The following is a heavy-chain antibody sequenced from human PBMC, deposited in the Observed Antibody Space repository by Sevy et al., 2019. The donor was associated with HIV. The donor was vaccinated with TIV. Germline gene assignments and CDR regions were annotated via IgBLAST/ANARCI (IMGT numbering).Heavy chain of an antibody. CDR2: IGYDGNNK. Sequence: GGSLRLSCAATGFTFSNYAMHWVRQAPGKGLEWVAVIGYDGNNKFYADSVKGRFTISRDDSKNTVFLQMDSLRAEDTAVYYCARDPRIYGDYLLAYFDYWGQGTLVTVSS. CDR3: ARDPRIYGDYLLAYFDY. D-gene: IGHD4-17*01. CDR1: GFTFSNYA. J-gene: IGHJ4*02. V-gene: IGHV3-33*01.